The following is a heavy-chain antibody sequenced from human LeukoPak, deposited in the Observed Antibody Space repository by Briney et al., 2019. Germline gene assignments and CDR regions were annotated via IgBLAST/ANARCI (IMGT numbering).Heavy chain of an antibody. CDR2: ISYNENT. J-gene: IGHJ5*02. V-gene: IGHV4-61*01. D-gene: IGHD6-19*01. Sequence: SETLSLTCTVSGGSVSSGTYYWTWIRQPPGKGLEWIAYISYNENTNYNPSLKSRVTMSVDTSKNQFSLRLSSVTAADTAVYYCARGRAVASWFDPWGQGTLVTVSS. CDR1: GGSVSSGTYY. CDR3: ARGRAVASWFDP.